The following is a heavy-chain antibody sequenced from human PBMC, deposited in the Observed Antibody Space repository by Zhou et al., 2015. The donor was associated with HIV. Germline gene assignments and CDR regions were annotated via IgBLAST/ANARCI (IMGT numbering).Heavy chain of an antibody. Sequence: QVQLVESGGGVVQPGRSLRLSCAASGFTFSSYGMHWVRQAPGKGLEWVAVIWYDGSNKYYADSVKGRFTISRDNSKNTLYLQMNSLRAEDTAVYYCARDLDSSSYFDYWGQGTLVTVSS. V-gene: IGHV3-33*01. D-gene: IGHD6-6*01. CDR2: IWYDGSNK. CDR3: ARDLDSSSYFDY. CDR1: GFTFSSYG. J-gene: IGHJ4*02.